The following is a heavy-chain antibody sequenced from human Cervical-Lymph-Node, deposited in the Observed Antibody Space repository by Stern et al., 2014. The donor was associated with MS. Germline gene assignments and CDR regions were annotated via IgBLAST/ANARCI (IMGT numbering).Heavy chain of an antibody. CDR1: GGSIYSGTYF. CDR3: ARARGVGGLFDY. J-gene: IGHJ4*02. D-gene: IGHD3-10*01. CDR2: INVSGST. Sequence: QVQLQESGPGLVKPTQTLSLTCTVSGGSIYSGTYFWSWIRQSAGKGLEWIGRINVSGSTDYIPSLKSRLTMSIDTSKNQFSLRLSSVTAADTAVYYCARARGVGGLFDYWGQGTLGTVSS. V-gene: IGHV4-61*02.